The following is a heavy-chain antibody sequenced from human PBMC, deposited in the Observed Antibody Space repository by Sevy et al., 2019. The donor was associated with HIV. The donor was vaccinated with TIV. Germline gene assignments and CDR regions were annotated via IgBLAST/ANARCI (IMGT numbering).Heavy chain of an antibody. CDR3: AKDGHDYGDFYFNY. J-gene: IGHJ4*02. CDR2: IIGSGGRT. V-gene: IGHV3-23*01. Sequence: GGSLRLSCAASGFTFSSYAMSWVRQAPGKVLEWVSCIIGSGGRTYYAESVKGRFTISRDNAKNTLYLQMNNLRAEDTAVYYCAKDGHDYGDFYFNYWGQGTLVTVSS. CDR1: GFTFSSYA. D-gene: IGHD4-17*01.